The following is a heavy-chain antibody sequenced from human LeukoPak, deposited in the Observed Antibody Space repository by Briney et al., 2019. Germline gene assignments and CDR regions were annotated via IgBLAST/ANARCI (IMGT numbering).Heavy chain of an antibody. CDR1: GFTFSSYS. CDR2: ISSSSSYI. V-gene: IGHV3-21*01. D-gene: IGHD6-19*01. Sequence: GGSLRLSCAASGFTFSSYSMNWVRQAPGKGLEWVSSISSSSSYIYYADSVKGRFTISRDNAKNSLYLQMNSLRAEGTAVYYCARNYPRSIAVAGTDTNFDYWGQGTLVTVSS. CDR3: ARNYPRSIAVAGTDTNFDY. J-gene: IGHJ4*02.